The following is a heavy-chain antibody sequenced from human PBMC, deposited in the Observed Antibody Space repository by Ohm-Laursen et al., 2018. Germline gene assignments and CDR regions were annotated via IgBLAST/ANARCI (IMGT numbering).Heavy chain of an antibody. J-gene: IGHJ4*02. D-gene: IGHD3-16*01. CDR2: ISYDGSNK. CDR1: GFTFSSYG. V-gene: IGHV3-30*18. CDR3: AKKGGGFWADDY. Sequence: SLRLSCSASGFTFSSYGMHWVRQAPGKGLEWVAVISYDGSNKYYADSVKGRFTISKDNSKNTLYLQMNRLRAEDTAVYYCAKKGGGFWADDYWGQGTLVTVSS.